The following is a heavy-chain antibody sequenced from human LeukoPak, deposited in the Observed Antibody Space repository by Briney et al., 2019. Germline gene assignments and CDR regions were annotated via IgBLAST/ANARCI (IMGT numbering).Heavy chain of an antibody. V-gene: IGHV3-21*01. CDR1: GFPFSSYT. D-gene: IGHD3-22*01. CDR2: ISCSSSYI. J-gene: IGHJ5*02. CDR3: ARDLGQYYDTSDNWFDP. Sequence: GGSLRLSCAASGFPFSSYTVHWVRQAPGKGLEWVSSISCSSSYIYYAESVKGRFPISRDNAKNTLNLQMHSLRAQDTAVYYCARDLGQYYDTSDNWFDPWGQGTLVTVSS.